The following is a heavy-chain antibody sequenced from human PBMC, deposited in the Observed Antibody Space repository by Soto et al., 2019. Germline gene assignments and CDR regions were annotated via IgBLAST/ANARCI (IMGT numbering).Heavy chain of an antibody. CDR2: INAGNGNT. CDR1: GYTFTSYA. J-gene: IGHJ4*02. D-gene: IGHD3-9*01. Sequence: GASVKVSCKASGYTFTSYAMHWVRQSAGQRLEWMGWINAGNGNTKYSQKFQGRVTITADESATTVYMELSSLRSEDTAVYYCARAPNILTVKYYFDYWGQGTLVTVSS. CDR3: ARAPNILTVKYYFDY. V-gene: IGHV1-3*01.